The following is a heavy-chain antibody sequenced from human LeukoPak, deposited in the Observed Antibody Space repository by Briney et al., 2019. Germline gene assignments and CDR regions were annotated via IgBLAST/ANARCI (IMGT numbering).Heavy chain of an antibody. CDR2: IYTSGST. J-gene: IGHJ4*02. D-gene: IGHD3-10*01. V-gene: IGHV4-4*07. CDR3: ARGAYYYGSGKIFDY. Sequence: SETLFLTCTVSGGSISSYYWSWIRQPAGKGLEWIGRIYTSGSTNYNPSLKSRVTMSVDTSKNQFSLKLSSVTAADTAVYYCARGAYYYGSGKIFDYWGQGTLVTVSS. CDR1: GGSISSYY.